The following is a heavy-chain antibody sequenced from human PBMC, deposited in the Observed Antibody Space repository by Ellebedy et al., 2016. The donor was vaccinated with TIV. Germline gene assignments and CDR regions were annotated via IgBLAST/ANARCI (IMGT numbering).Heavy chain of an antibody. V-gene: IGHV6-1*01. CDR2: TYYRSKWFG. CDR3: ARDLLVKGVYFDS. J-gene: IGHJ4*02. D-gene: IGHD2-21*01. CDR1: GDSVSSNSAA. Sequence: MPSETLSLTCAISGDSVSSNSAAWNWIRQSPSRGLEWLGRTYYRSKWFGDYAISVKGRITINTDTSKNQFSLQLKSVTPEDTAVYYCARDLLVKGVYFDSWGQGTLVTVSS.